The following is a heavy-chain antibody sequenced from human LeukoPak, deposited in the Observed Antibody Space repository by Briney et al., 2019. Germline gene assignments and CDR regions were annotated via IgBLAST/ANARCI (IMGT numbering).Heavy chain of an antibody. CDR3: AKDSSSGGTVVDH. CDR2: ISASGSIT. V-gene: IGHV3-23*01. Sequence: QPGGSLRPSCAASGFTFNSYAMSWVRQAPGKGLDWVSAISASGSITNYADSVKGRFTISRDNSKNTLYLQMVSLRAEDTAVYYCAKDSSSGGTVVDHWGQGTLVTVSS. J-gene: IGHJ4*02. CDR1: GFTFNSYA. D-gene: IGHD2-15*01.